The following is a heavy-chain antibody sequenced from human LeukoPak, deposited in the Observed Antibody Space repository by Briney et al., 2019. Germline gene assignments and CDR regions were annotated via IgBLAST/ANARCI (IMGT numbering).Heavy chain of an antibody. CDR2: ICSGGST. CDR3: ARPRSEIYDY. Sequence: GGSLRLSCAASGFTVSSNYRRWVRQAPGKGREGVSVICSGGSTYYADSVTGRFTISRDNSKTTPSLQKNSPRAEDTAVYYCARPRSEIYDYWGQGTLVTVSS. CDR1: GFTVSSNY. J-gene: IGHJ4*02. V-gene: IGHV3-53*01. D-gene: IGHD5-12*01.